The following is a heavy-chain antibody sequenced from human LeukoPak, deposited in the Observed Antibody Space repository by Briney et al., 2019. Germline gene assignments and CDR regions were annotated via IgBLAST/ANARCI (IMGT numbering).Heavy chain of an antibody. V-gene: IGHV1-69*13. CDR3: ARDSRLRLGELSSHFDY. CDR1: GYTFSGYS. Sequence: GASVKVSCKASGYTFSGYSMHWVRQAPGQGLEWMGGIIPIFGTANYAQKLQGRVTITADESTSTAYMELSSLRSEDTAVYYCARDSRLRLGELSSHFDYWGQGTLVTVSS. CDR2: IIPIFGTA. D-gene: IGHD3-16*02. J-gene: IGHJ4*02.